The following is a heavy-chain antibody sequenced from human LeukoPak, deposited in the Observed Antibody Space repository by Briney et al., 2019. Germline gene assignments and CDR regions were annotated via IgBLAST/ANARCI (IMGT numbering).Heavy chain of an antibody. Sequence: SETLSLTCTVSGGSISSYYWSWIRQPPGKGLEWIGYIYYSGSTNYNPSLKSRVTISVDTSKNQFSLKLSSVTAADTAVYYCARDKNYFDYWGQGTLVTVPS. CDR3: ARDKNYFDY. J-gene: IGHJ4*02. V-gene: IGHV4-59*01. CDR2: IYYSGST. CDR1: GGSISSYY.